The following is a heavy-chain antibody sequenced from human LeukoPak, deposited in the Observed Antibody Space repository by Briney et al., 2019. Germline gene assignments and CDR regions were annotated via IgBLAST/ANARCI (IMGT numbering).Heavy chain of an antibody. D-gene: IGHD3-9*01. CDR1: GFTFSSYG. Sequence: PGGSLRLSCAASGFTFSSYGMHWVRQAPGKGLEWVSAISGSGGSTYYADSVKGRFTISRDNSKNTLYLQMNSLRAEDTAVYYCAKSRDILTGYYRDYYYYGMDVWGQGTTVTVSS. V-gene: IGHV3-23*01. CDR3: AKSRDILTGYYRDYYYYGMDV. J-gene: IGHJ6*02. CDR2: ISGSGGST.